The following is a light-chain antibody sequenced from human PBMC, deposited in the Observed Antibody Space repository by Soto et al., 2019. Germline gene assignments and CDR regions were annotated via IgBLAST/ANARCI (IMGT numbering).Light chain of an antibody. CDR1: QSLAYSDGNTY. CDR3: MQGTHWPPYT. V-gene: IGKV2-30*01. Sequence: DVVMTQSPLSLPVTLGQPASISCRSSQSLAYSDGNTYLNWFQQRPGRSPRRLIYKVSNRDSGVPDRFSGSGSGTDFILKISRVEAEDVGVYYCMQGTHWPPYTFGQGTKLEIK. CDR2: KVS. J-gene: IGKJ2*01.